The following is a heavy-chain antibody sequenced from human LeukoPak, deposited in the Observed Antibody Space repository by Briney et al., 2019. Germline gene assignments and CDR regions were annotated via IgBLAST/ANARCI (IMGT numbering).Heavy chain of an antibody. J-gene: IGHJ4*02. CDR1: GFTFSSYA. CDR2: ISGSGGST. D-gene: IGHD3-10*01. Sequence: GGSLRLSCAASGFTFSSYAISWVRQAPGKGLEWVSAISGSGGSTYYADSVKGRFTISRDNSKNTLYLQMNSLRAEDTAVYYCASIMVRGVIAYWGQGTLVTVSS. V-gene: IGHV3-23*01. CDR3: ASIMVRGVIAY.